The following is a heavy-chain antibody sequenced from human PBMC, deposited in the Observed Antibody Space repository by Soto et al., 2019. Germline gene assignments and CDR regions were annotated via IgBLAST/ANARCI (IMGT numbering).Heavy chain of an antibody. D-gene: IGHD6-25*01. CDR1: GGSISSGGYS. J-gene: IGHJ5*02. CDR3: ARAGYSSGWRWFDP. Sequence: QLQLQESGSGLVKPSQTLSLTCAVSGGSISSGGYSWSWIRQPPGQGLEWIGYICHSGSTYYNPALKSRVTISVDRSKNQFSLKLSSVTAADTAVYYCARAGYSSGWRWFDPWGQGTLVTVSS. CDR2: ICHSGST. V-gene: IGHV4-30-2*01.